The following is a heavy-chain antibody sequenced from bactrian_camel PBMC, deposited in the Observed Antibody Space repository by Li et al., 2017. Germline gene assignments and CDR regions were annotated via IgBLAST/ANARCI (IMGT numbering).Heavy chain of an antibody. D-gene: IGHD2*01. CDR2: ISRDGGTT. J-gene: IGHJ4*01. Sequence: DVQLVESGGGLIQPGGSLRVSRAASGFTFRNYDMTWVRQAPGKGLEWVSSISRDGGTTDYADSVRGRFTVSQDNAKRSTYLIMNSLKPGDTAMYYCAADLNAFCLHGLGRYSYHYWGQGTQVTVS. V-gene: IGHV3S40*01. CDR1: GFTFRNYD. CDR3: AADLNAFCLHGLGRYSYHY.